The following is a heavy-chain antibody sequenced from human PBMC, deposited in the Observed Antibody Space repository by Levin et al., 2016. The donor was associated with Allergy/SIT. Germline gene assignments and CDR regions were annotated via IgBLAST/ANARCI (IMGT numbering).Heavy chain of an antibody. D-gene: IGHD1-1*01. CDR2: LSHGGST. CDR3: ARHETGTMSAS. V-gene: IGHV4-39*01. Sequence: SETLSLTCSVSGGPVISSTYYFVWIRQPPGKGLEWIGTLSHGGSTFYTPSLTGRVTISVDTSKNQLSLKLSSVTAADTAVYYCARHETGTMSASWGQGTLVSVSS. J-gene: IGHJ5*02. CDR1: GGPVISSTYY.